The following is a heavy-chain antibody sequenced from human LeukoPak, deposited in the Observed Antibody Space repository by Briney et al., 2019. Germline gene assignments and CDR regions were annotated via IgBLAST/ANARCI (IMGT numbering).Heavy chain of an antibody. CDR3: ASRYCTSTNYYAFDI. Sequence: TGGSLRLSCAASGFTFSSYSMNWVRQAPGKGLEWASSISSDSNYIFYADSVQGRFTISRDNAENSLFLQMNSLRAEDTAVYYCASRYCTSTNYYAFDIWGQGTMVTVSS. J-gene: IGHJ3*02. V-gene: IGHV3-21*01. CDR2: ISSDSNYI. D-gene: IGHD2-2*01. CDR1: GFTFSSYS.